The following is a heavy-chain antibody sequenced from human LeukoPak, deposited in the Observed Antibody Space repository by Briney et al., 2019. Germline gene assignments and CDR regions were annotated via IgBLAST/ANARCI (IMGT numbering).Heavy chain of an antibody. D-gene: IGHD2-2*02. Sequence: SETLSLTCTVAGGSISSYYWSWIRQPPRKGLECSGYIYYSWSTNYNPSLKSRVTISVDTSKNQFSLKLSSVTAADTAVYYCARGYCSSTSCYRSGYYYYGMDVWGQGTTVTVSS. CDR1: GGSISSYY. CDR2: IYYSWST. V-gene: IGHV4-59*12. CDR3: ARGYCSSTSCYRSGYYYYGMDV. J-gene: IGHJ6*01.